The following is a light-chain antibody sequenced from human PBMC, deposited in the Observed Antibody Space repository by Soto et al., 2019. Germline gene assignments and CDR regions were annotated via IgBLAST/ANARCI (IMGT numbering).Light chain of an antibody. CDR2: DVS. CDR1: RSDVGCYNY. CDR3: SSYTSSSTYVV. J-gene: IGLJ2*01. V-gene: IGLV2-14*01. Sequence: QSALTQPASVSGSPGQSITISCTGTRSDVGCYNYVSWYQQHPGKAPKLMIYDVSNRPSGVSNRFSGSKSGNTASLPISGLQAEDEADYYCSSYTSSSTYVVFGGGTKLTVL.